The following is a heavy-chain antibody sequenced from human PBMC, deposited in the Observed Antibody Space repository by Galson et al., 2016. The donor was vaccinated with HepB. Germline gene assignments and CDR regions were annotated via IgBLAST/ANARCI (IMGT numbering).Heavy chain of an antibody. Sequence: TLSLTCAVSGGSISSGGYSWSWIRQPPGKGLEWIGYIYHTGSTYCNPSLKSRVTISVDRSKNHFSLQLSSVTAADTAVYYCARGKGRGGSDYWGQGTLVTVSS. CDR2: IYHTGST. CDR1: GGSISSGGYS. J-gene: IGHJ4*02. D-gene: IGHD3-10*01. CDR3: ARGKGRGGSDY. V-gene: IGHV4-30-2*01.